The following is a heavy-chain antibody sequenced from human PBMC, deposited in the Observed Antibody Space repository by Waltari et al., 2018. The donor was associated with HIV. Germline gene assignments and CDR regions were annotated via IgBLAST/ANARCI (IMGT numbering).Heavy chain of an antibody. CDR3: AREGGVSFPGAMDV. CDR1: GGTFITYD. D-gene: IGHD3-10*01. CDR2: VTPILRVP. Sequence: QVQLVQSGTEVKKPGSSVKVSCKTSGGTFITYDISWVGQAPGKGLEGMGNVTPILRVPNSAQKFHVRIPITADKPTRADYMELTSLGSDDTAVYYCAREGGVSFPGAMDVWGQGTTITVSS. J-gene: IGHJ6*02. V-gene: IGHV1-69*04.